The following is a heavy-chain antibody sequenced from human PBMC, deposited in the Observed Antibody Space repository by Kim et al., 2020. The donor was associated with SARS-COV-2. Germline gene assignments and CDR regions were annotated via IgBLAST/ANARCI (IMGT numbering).Heavy chain of an antibody. CDR3: AKDMGRDYYYYGMDV. V-gene: IGHV3-23*01. CDR2: ISGSGGST. D-gene: IGHD3-10*01. J-gene: IGHJ6*02. Sequence: GGSLRLSCAASGFTFSSYAMSWVRQAPGKGLEWVSAISGSGGSTYYADSVKGRFTISRDNSKNTPYLQMNSLRAEDTAVYYCAKDMGRDYYYYGMDVWGQGTTVTVSS. CDR1: GFTFSSYA.